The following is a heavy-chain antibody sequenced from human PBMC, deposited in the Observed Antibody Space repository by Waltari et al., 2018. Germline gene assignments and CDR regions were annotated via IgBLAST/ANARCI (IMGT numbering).Heavy chain of an antibody. D-gene: IGHD1-7*01. CDR2: INPHSGTA. J-gene: IGHJ5*02. CDR3: ATFGGNSNWFDP. Sequence: QVQLVQSGAEVKNPGSTLKVSCKTSGGDLSTYAISWVRQAPGQGLEWMGINPHSGTADYSQKFQSRSTITADESTSTAYMELSGLRADDTAVYYCATFGGNSNWFDPWGQGTLVTVSS. V-gene: IGHV1-69*01. CDR1: GGDLSTYA.